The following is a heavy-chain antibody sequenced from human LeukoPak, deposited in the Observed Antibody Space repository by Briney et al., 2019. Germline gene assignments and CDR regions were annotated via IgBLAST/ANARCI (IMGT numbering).Heavy chain of an antibody. Sequence: GGSLGLSCAASGFTFSSYSMNWVRQAPGKGLEWVSSISSSSYIYYADSVKGRFTISRDNAKNSLYLQMNSLRAEDTAVYYCARSYSSSWYYDYWGQGTLVTVSS. CDR2: ISSSSYI. V-gene: IGHV3-21*01. J-gene: IGHJ4*02. CDR3: ARSYSSSWYYDY. CDR1: GFTFSSYS. D-gene: IGHD6-13*01.